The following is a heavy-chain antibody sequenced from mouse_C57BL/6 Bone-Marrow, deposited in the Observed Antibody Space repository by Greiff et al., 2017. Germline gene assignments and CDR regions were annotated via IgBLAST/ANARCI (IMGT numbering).Heavy chain of an antibody. J-gene: IGHJ2*01. V-gene: IGHV1-74*01. D-gene: IGHD1-1*01. CDR2: IHPSDSDT. CDR1: GYTFTSYW. Sequence: VQLQQPGAELVKPGASVKVSCKASGYTFTSYWMHWVKQRPGQGLEWIGRIHPSDSDTNYNQKFKGKATLTVDTSSSTDYMQLSSLTSEYSAVYYCGIGGTHYYGSSLDYWGQGTTRTVSS. CDR3: GIGGTHYYGSSLDY.